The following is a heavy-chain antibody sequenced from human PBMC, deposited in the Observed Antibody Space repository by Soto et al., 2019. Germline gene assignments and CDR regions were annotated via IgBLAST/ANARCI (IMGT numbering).Heavy chain of an antibody. V-gene: IGHV3-30-3*01. CDR2: ISYDGSNK. J-gene: IGHJ6*02. CDR3: ARVGADIVVVVASSQELYGMDV. CDR1: GFTFSSYA. Sequence: QVQLVESGGGVVQPGRSLRLSCAASGFTFSSYAMHWVRQAPGKGLEWVAVISYDGSNKYYADSVKGRFTISRENSKNSLYLQMKCLRAADTAVYYCARVGADIVVVVASSQELYGMDVWGQGTTVTVSS. D-gene: IGHD2-15*01.